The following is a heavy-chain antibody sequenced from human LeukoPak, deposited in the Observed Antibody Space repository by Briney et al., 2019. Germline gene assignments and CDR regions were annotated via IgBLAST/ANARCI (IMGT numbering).Heavy chain of an antibody. V-gene: IGHV4-59*01. CDR2: IYYSGST. CDR3: ARVRTLYSSSWPSFYYYGMDV. CDR1: GGSISSYY. D-gene: IGHD6-13*01. J-gene: IGHJ6*02. Sequence: MTSETLSLTCTVSGGSISSYYWSWIRQPPGKGLEWIGYIYYSGSTNYNPSLKSRVTISVDTSKNQFSLKLSSVTAADTAVYYCARVRTLYSSSWPSFYYYGMDVWGQGTTVTVSS.